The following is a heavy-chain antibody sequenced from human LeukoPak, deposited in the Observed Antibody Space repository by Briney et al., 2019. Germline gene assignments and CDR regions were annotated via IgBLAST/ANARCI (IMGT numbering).Heavy chain of an antibody. J-gene: IGHJ4*02. V-gene: IGHV1-18*01. CDR3: ARGKPVYFYGPGSYLASPFDS. CDR1: GYTFTIYG. Sequence: GASVQVSCKASGYTFTIYGISWVRQAPGQGLEWMGWISAYNGNTNYAQMLQGRITMTTDTSTSTAYMELRSLRSDDTAVYYCARGKPVYFYGPGSYLASPFDSWGQGTLVTVSS. D-gene: IGHD3-10*01. CDR2: ISAYNGNT.